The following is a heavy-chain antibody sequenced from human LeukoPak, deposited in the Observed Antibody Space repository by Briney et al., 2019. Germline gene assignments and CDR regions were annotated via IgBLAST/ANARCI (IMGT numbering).Heavy chain of an antibody. D-gene: IGHD3-10*01. CDR3: ARGEYYGSGSPTGYFDY. CDR2: ISYDGSDK. J-gene: IGHJ4*02. V-gene: IGHV3-30*03. CDR1: RFTLSNYV. Sequence: GGSLRLSCAASRFTLSNYVMHWVRQAPGKGLEWVAVISYDGSDKYYADSVKGRFTISRDNAKNSLYLQMNSLRAEDTAVYYCARGEYYGSGSPTGYFDYWGQGTLVTVSS.